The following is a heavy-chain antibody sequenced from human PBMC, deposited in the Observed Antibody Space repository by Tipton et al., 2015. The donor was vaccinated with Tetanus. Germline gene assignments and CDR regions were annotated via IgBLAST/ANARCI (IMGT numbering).Heavy chain of an antibody. V-gene: IGHV4-4*07. Sequence: TLSLTCTVSGASISSYYWSWIRQPAGKGLEWIGRVYNSGSTDYNPSLKSRLAMSLDTSKNQFSLKLSSVTAADTAVYYCARDGSGFGGSYDYWGQGTLVTVSS. CDR3: ARDGSGFGGSYDY. CDR2: VYNSGST. J-gene: IGHJ4*02. D-gene: IGHD1-26*01. CDR1: GASISSYY.